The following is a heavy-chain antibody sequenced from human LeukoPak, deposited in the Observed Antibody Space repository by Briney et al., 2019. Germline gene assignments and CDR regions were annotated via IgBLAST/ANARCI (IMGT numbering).Heavy chain of an antibody. D-gene: IGHD1-1*01. CDR3: ARARSSTNTLFDS. Sequence: PGGSLRLSCAASGFTFSSQAMNWVRQAPGKGLEWVSGITVNGGNTYYADSVKGRFTISRDISKNTLYLQMNSLRAEDTALYYCARARSSTNTLFDSWGQGTLVTVSS. V-gene: IGHV3-23*01. CDR2: ITVNGGNT. J-gene: IGHJ4*02. CDR1: GFTFSSQA.